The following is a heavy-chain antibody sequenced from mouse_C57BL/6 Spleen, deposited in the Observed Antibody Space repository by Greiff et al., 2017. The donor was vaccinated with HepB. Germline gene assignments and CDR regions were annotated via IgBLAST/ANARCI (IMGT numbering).Heavy chain of an antibody. CDR1: GFSLTSYG. V-gene: IGHV2-2*01. J-gene: IGHJ3*01. D-gene: IGHD2-1*01. CDR2: IWSGGIT. CDR3: ASYGNYPDWFAY. Sequence: QVQLQQSGPGLVQPSQSLSITCTVSGFSLTSYGVHWVRQSPGKGLEWLGVIWSGGITDYNAAFISRLSISKDNSKSQVFFKMNSLQADDTAIYYCASYGNYPDWFAYWGQGTLVTVSA.